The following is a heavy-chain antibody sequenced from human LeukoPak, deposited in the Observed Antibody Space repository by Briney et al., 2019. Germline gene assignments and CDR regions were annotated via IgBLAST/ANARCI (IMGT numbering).Heavy chain of an antibody. J-gene: IGHJ4*02. D-gene: IGHD6-19*01. V-gene: IGHV3-23*01. CDR3: ANNLFRAVAGGDDY. CDR2: ISGSGGST. CDR1: GFTFSSYA. Sequence: GGSLRLSCAASGFTFSSYAMSWVRQAPGKGLEWVSAISGSGGSTYYADSVKGRFTISRDNSKNTLYLQMNSLRAEDTAVYYCANNLFRAVAGGDDYWGQGTLVTVSS.